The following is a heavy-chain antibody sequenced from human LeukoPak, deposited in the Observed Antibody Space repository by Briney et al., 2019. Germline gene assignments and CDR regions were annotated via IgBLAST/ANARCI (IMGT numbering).Heavy chain of an antibody. J-gene: IGHJ4*02. V-gene: IGHV3-7*01. CDR1: TFAFSSYW. D-gene: IGHD1/OR15-1a*01. Sequence: PGRSLRLSWAAATFAFSSYWMSWLRQPPRNLLEWVANIKYDGSEIYYVDSVKGRFIISRDNAKNSLYVQMNTLRAEDTAVYYCARDNNRLFDYWGQGTLVTVSS. CDR3: ARDNNRLFDY. CDR2: IKYDGSEI.